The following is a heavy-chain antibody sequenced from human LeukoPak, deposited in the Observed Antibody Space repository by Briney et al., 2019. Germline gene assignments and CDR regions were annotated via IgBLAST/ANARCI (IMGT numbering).Heavy chain of an antibody. CDR1: GGTFSSYA. Sequence: ASAKVSCKASGGTFSSYAISWVRQAPGQGLEWMGRIIPIFGTANYAQKFQGRVTITTDESTSTAYMELSSLRSEDTAVYYRARTPGIAVAGTYYFDYWGQGTLVTVSS. CDR3: ARTPGIAVAGTYYFDY. J-gene: IGHJ4*02. V-gene: IGHV1-69*05. D-gene: IGHD6-19*01. CDR2: IIPIFGTA.